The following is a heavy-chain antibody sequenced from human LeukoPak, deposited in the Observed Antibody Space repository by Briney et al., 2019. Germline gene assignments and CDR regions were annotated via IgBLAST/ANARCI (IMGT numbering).Heavy chain of an antibody. CDR1: GYTFTVYY. V-gene: IGHV1-2*02. Sequence: GASVKVSCKASGYTFTVYYMHWVRQAPGQGLEWMGWINPNSGGTNYAQKFQGRVTMTRDTSISTAYMELSRLRSDDTAVYYCARDRGQSSRGSYSFDYWGQGTLVTVSS. D-gene: IGHD1-26*01. CDR3: ARDRGQSSRGSYSFDY. CDR2: INPNSGGT. J-gene: IGHJ4*02.